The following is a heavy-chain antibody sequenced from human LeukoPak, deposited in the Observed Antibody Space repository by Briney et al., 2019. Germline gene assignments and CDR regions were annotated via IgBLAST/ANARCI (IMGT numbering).Heavy chain of an antibody. V-gene: IGHV3-66*02. D-gene: IGHD3-22*01. Sequence: EGSLRLSCAASGFSVSSNYMSWVRQAPGRGLEWVSVIYSGGSTYYADSVKGRFTISRDNSKNTLYLQMNSLRAEDTAVYHCARGDSSGYLFDYWGQGTLVTVSS. CDR2: IYSGGST. CDR3: ARGDSSGYLFDY. J-gene: IGHJ4*02. CDR1: GFSVSSNY.